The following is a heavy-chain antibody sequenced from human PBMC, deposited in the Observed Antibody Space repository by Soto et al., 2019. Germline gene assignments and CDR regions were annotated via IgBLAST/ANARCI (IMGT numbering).Heavy chain of an antibody. D-gene: IGHD2-15*01. J-gene: IGHJ4*02. CDR2: IWYDGSNK. CDR3: ARDGYCSGGSCYSVPVFDY. CDR1: GFTFSSYA. Sequence: GGSLRLSCVASGFTFSSYAMSWVRQAPGKGLEWVAVIWYDGSNKYYADTVKGRITISRDNSKNTLYLQMNSLRAEDTAVFYCARDGYCSGGSCYSVPVFDYWGQGTLVTVSS. V-gene: IGHV3-33*08.